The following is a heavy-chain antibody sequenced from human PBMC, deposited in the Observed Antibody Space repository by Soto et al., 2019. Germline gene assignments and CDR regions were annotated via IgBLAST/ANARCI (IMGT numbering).Heavy chain of an antibody. Sequence: LSLSFAASWFTFSFSAMHLVRQASLKGLEWVGRIRSKANSYATAYAASVKGRFTISRDDSKNTAYLQMNSLKTEDTAVYYCTSDRYYYDSSGYYYDAFDIWGQGTMVTVSS. CDR2: IRSKANSYAT. D-gene: IGHD3-22*01. J-gene: IGHJ3*02. CDR3: TSDRYYYDSSGYYYDAFDI. V-gene: IGHV3-73*01. CDR1: WFTFSFSA.